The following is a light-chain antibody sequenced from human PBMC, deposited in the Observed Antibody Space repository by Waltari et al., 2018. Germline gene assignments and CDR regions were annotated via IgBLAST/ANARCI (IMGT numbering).Light chain of an antibody. Sequence: DIVLTQSPDSLAVSLAERATINCRSRQSVLSSSNNRNDLGWYQQKPGQPPKLLISWASTREFGVPDRFSGSGSGTDFTLTISSLQAEDVALYYCQQCYTFPYTFGQGTKLELK. CDR1: QSVLSSSNNRND. CDR2: WAS. CDR3: QQCYTFPYT. J-gene: IGKJ2*01. V-gene: IGKV4-1*01.